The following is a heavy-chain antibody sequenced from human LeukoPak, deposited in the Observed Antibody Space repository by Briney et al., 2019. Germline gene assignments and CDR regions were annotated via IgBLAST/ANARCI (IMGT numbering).Heavy chain of an antibody. CDR3: AREIAAHIQHYDSSETSWFDP. J-gene: IGHJ5*02. V-gene: IGHV1-46*01. CDR2: INPSGGST. Sequence: ASVKVSCKASGYTFTSYYMHWVRQAPGQGLEWMGIINPSGGSTSYAQKFQGRVTMTRDTSTSTVYMELSSLRSEDTAVYYCAREIAAHIQHYDSSETSWFDPWGQGTLVTVSS. CDR1: GYTFTSYY. D-gene: IGHD3-22*01.